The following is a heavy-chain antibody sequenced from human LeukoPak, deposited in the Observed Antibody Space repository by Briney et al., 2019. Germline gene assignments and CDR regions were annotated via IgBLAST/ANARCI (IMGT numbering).Heavy chain of an antibody. V-gene: IGHV1-8*01. J-gene: IGHJ6*03. CDR1: GYTFTSYD. CDR3: ARDRVTMVYDILTGYSRGPKYYYYLDV. D-gene: IGHD3-9*01. CDR2: MNPNSGNT. Sequence: GASVKVSCKASGYTFTSYDINWVRQATGQGLEWRGWMNPNSGNTGDAQKFQGRVNMTRNTSISTAYMELSSLRSEGTAVYYCARDRVTMVYDILTGYSRGPKYYYYLDVWGTGTTVTVSS.